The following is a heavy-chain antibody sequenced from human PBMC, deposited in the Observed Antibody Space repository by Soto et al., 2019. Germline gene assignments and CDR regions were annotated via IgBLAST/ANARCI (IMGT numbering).Heavy chain of an antibody. CDR1: GFTFSIYA. D-gene: IGHD4-17*01. CDR2: ITSDGRT. V-gene: IGHV3-23*01. CDR3: AKDYYTVTYDLLSVVLFDY. Sequence: GGSLRLSCAASGFTFSIYAMSWVRQAPGKGLEWVSIITSDGRTYYADSVKGRFTISRDNSKNTVYLQMNSLRVEDTGVYYCAKDYYTVTYDLLSVVLFDYWGEGALVTVSS. J-gene: IGHJ4*02.